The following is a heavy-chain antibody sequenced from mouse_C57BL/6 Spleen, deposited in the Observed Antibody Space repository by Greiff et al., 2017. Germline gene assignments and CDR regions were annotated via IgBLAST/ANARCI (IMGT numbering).Heavy chain of an antibody. J-gene: IGHJ4*01. CDR3: ARRGSTTVVDYYAMDY. D-gene: IGHD1-1*01. V-gene: IGHV5-6*01. Sequence: EVQGVESGGDLVKPGGSLKLSCAASGFTFSSYGMSWVRQTPDQRLEWVATISRGGSYTYYPDSVKGRFTISRDNAKNTLYLQMSSLKSEDTAKYYCARRGSTTVVDYYAMDYWGQGTSVTVSS. CDR1: GFTFSSYG. CDR2: ISRGGSYT.